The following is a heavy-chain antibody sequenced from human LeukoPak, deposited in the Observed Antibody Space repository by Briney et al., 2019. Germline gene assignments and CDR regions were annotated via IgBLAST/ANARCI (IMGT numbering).Heavy chain of an antibody. Sequence: SETLSLTRAVSGYSISSGYYWGWIRQPPGKGLEWIGSIYHSGSTYYNPSLKSRVTISVDTSKNQFSLKLSSVTAADTAVYYCASPSGSYYSYWFDPWGQGTLVTVSS. D-gene: IGHD1-26*01. V-gene: IGHV4-38-2*01. CDR3: ASPSGSYYSYWFDP. CDR2: IYHSGST. CDR1: GYSISSGYY. J-gene: IGHJ5*02.